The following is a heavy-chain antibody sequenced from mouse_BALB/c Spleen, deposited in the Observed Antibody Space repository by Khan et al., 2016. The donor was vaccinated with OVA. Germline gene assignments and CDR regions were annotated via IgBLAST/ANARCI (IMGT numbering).Heavy chain of an antibody. J-gene: IGHJ3*01. CDR3: ALYYYGRAWFAY. Sequence: QVQLKESGPGLVAPSQSLSITCTVSGFSLTSYGVGWVRQPPGKGLEWLGVIWGDGSTNYHSALISRLNINKDNSKSKVFVQLNRLQNDDTATYYCALYYYGRAWFAYWGQGTLVTVSA. CDR2: IWGDGST. CDR1: GFSLTSYG. D-gene: IGHD1-1*01. V-gene: IGHV2-3*01.